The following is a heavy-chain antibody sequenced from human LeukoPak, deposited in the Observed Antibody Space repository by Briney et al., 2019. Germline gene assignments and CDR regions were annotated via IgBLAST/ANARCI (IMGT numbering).Heavy chain of an antibody. CDR3: AKSPLDYGDYYDY. Sequence: GGSLRLSCAASGFTFSSYAMSWVRQAPGKGLEWVSAISGSGGGTYYADSVKGRFTISRDNSKNTLYLQMNSLRAEDTAVYYCAKSPLDYGDYYDYWGQGTLVTVSS. D-gene: IGHD4-17*01. CDR2: ISGSGGGT. V-gene: IGHV3-23*01. CDR1: GFTFSSYA. J-gene: IGHJ4*02.